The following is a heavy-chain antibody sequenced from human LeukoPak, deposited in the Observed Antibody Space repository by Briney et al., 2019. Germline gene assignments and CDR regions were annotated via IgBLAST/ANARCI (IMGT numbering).Heavy chain of an antibody. CDR3: AKDLYYYDSSGYYYVRGGVDY. CDR1: GFTFSNSP. CDR2: ISSDGDTT. Sequence: GGSLRLSCAASGFTFSNSPMSWVRQTPEKGLEWVSSISSDGDTTLYADSVKGRFTISRDTSKNTLYLEMNSLSAADTAVYYCAKDLYYYDSSGYYYVRGGVDYWGQGTLVTVSS. V-gene: IGHV3-23*01. D-gene: IGHD3-22*01. J-gene: IGHJ4*02.